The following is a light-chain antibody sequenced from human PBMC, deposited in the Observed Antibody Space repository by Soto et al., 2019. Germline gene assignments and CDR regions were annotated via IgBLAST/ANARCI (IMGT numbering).Light chain of an antibody. Sequence: ELVMTQSPATLSVSPGERATLSCGVQQSGSSNLAWYQQKPGQAPRLLIYDASNRATGIPARFTGSGSGTDFTLTISSLEPEDFAVYYCQQRSNWPSITFGQGTRLEI. CDR1: QSGSSN. J-gene: IGKJ5*01. CDR3: QQRSNWPSIT. CDR2: DAS. V-gene: IGKV3-11*01.